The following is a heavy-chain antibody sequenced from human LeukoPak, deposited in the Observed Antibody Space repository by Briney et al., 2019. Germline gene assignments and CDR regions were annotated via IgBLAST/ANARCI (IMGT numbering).Heavy chain of an antibody. J-gene: IGHJ4*02. Sequence: ASVKVSCKASGYTFTSYGISCVRQAPGQGLECMAWISAYNGNTNYAQKLQGRVTMTTDTSTSTAYMELSRLRSDDTGVYYCARVATRSWSGATFFDYWGQGTLVTVSS. CDR2: ISAYNGNT. V-gene: IGHV1-18*01. CDR1: GYTFTSYG. CDR3: ARVATRSWSGATFFDY. D-gene: IGHD3-3*01.